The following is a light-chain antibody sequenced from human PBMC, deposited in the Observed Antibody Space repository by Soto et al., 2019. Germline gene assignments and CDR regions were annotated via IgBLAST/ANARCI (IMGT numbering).Light chain of an antibody. Sequence: QSALTQPASVSGSPGQSITISCTGTSSDVGRYNYVSWYQQHPGKAPKLMIYEVSNRPSGVSDRFSGSKSGNTASLTISGLQAEDEADYYCATWDDRLRGYVFGTGTKVTVL. V-gene: IGLV2-14*01. CDR2: EVS. CDR3: ATWDDRLRGYV. CDR1: SSDVGRYNY. J-gene: IGLJ1*01.